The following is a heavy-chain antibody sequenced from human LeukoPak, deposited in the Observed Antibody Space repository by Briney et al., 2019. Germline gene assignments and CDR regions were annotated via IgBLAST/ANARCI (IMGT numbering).Heavy chain of an antibody. CDR1: GFTVSSNY. CDR2: LYSDGTT. D-gene: IGHD5-18*01. Sequence: GGSLRLSCAASGFTVSSNYMTWVRQAPGKGLEWVSVLYSDGTTYYADSVKGRFTISRDNSKNTLYLQMSSLRADDTAVYYCVREPGYSYGAFDYWGQGTLVTVSS. J-gene: IGHJ4*02. V-gene: IGHV3-53*01. CDR3: VREPGYSYGAFDY.